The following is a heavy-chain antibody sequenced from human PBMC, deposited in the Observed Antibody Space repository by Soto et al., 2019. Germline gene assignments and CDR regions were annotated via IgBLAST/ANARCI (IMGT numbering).Heavy chain of an antibody. D-gene: IGHD2-15*01. CDR1: GFTFSSYA. CDR3: ARDSMNEVVVAATDVCFDY. J-gene: IGHJ4*02. V-gene: IGHV3-23*01. CDR2: ITGGGENT. Sequence: PGGSLRLSCAASGFTFSSYAMSWVRQAPGKGLEWVSSITGGGENTYYADSVKGRFTISRDNAKNSLYLQMNSLRAEDTAVYYCARDSMNEVVVAATDVCFDYWGQGTLVTVSS.